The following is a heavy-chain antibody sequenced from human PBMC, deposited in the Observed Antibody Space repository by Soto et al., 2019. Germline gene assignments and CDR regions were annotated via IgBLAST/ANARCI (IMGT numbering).Heavy chain of an antibody. V-gene: IGHV3-74*01. CDR1: GFTFSSYW. J-gene: IGHJ6*03. CDR3: ARDSTWYSGYDYYYYMDV. CDR2: INSDGSST. Sequence: EVQLVESGGGLVQPGGSLRLSCAASGFTFSSYWMHWVRQAPGKGLVWVSRINSDGSSTSYVDSVKGRFTISRDNAKNTLYLQMNSLRAEDTAVYYCARDSTWYSGYDYYYYMDVWGKGTTVTVSS. D-gene: IGHD5-12*01.